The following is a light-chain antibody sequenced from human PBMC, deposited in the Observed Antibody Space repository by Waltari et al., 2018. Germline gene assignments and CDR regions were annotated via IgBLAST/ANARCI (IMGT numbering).Light chain of an antibody. CDR3: HQYASPPRT. V-gene: IGKV3-20*01. J-gene: IGKJ1*01. CDR1: QSVTKAF. Sequence: EIVLTQSPATLSLSPGERATLSCRASQSVTKAFLAWYQHKPGQAPRFLISGSSTRATGIPNRFSGSGSGTDFTLTISPLEPEVCAVYYCHQYASPPRTFGQGTKVEIK. CDR2: GSS.